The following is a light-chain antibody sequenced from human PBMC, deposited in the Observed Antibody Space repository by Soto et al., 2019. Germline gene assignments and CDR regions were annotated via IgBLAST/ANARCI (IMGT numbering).Light chain of an antibody. J-gene: IGKJ5*01. CDR1: QSISSSY. CDR2: GAS. V-gene: IGKV3-20*01. CDR3: QQYTGPPTT. Sequence: EIVLTQSPATLSLSPWERATLSCRASQSISSSYLAWYQQRPGQAPRLLIYGASSRATGIPDRFSGSGSGTDVTLTITRLEPEDSAVYFCQQYTGPPTTFGQGTRLEIK.